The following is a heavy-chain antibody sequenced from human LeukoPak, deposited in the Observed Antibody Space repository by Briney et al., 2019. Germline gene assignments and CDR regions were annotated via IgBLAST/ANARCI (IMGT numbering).Heavy chain of an antibody. CDR2: ISYDGSNK. J-gene: IGHJ4*02. D-gene: IGHD6-13*01. V-gene: IGHV3-30*03. CDR1: GFTFSSYG. Sequence: RRSLRLSCAASGFTFSSYGINWVRQAPGKGLEWVAVISYDGSNKYYADSVKGRFTISRDNSKNTLYLQMNSLRVDDTAVYYCAGHHQAYSRTYWGQGTLVTVSS. CDR3: AGHHQAYSRTY.